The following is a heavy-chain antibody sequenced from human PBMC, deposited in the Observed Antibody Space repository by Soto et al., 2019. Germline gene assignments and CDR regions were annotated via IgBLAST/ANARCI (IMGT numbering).Heavy chain of an antibody. J-gene: IGHJ6*02. V-gene: IGHV4-61*01. CDR2: IYYSGST. Sequence: KASETLSVTCTVSGGSVSSGSYYWSWIRQPPGKGLEWIGYIYYSGSTNYNPSLKSRVTISVDTSKNQFSLKLSSVTAADTAVYYCARDLGGFSDFWSGYSHYGMDVWGQGTTVTVSS. CDR3: ARDLGGFSDFWSGYSHYGMDV. D-gene: IGHD3-3*01. CDR1: GGSVSSGSYY.